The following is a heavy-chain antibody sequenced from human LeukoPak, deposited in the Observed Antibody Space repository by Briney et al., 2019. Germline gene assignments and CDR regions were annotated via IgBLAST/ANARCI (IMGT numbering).Heavy chain of an antibody. D-gene: IGHD2-21*01. CDR3: ARDGGDRFDP. CDR1: GGSISSYY. CDR2: IYYSGST. V-gene: IGHV4-59*01. Sequence: TSETLSLTCTVSGGSISSYYWSWIRQPPGKGLEWIGYIYYSGSTNYNPSLKSRVTISVDTSKNQFSLELSSVTAADTAVYYCARDGGDRFDPWGQGTLVTVSS. J-gene: IGHJ5*02.